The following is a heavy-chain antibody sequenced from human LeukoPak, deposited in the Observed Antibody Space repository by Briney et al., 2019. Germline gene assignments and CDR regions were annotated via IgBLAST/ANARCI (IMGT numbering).Heavy chain of an antibody. CDR3: AREPGLDAFDI. V-gene: IGHV3-20*04. CDR2: INWNGGST. D-gene: IGHD6-19*01. Sequence: GSLRLSCAASGFNFEDYGMSWVRQAPGKGLEWVSGINWNGGSTGYADSVKGRFTISRDNAKNSLYLQVNSLRAEDTALYYCAREPGLDAFDIWGQGTMVTVSS. J-gene: IGHJ3*02. CDR1: GFNFEDYG.